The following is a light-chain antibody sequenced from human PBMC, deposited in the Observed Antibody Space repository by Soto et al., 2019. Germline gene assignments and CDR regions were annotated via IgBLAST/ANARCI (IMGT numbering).Light chain of an antibody. CDR2: DVS. CDR3: IQGTPAPWT. J-gene: IGKJ1*01. Sequence: EVVMTQSPFSLPVTLGQPASISCRSSQSLVNSDGNTYLIWFQQRPGQSQKRVIYDVSNRDSEVPDKFSGSLSGTDCTQEISRLEAEYVVVYYCIQGTPAPWTFGQGTKVEMK. V-gene: IGKV2-30*01. CDR1: QSLVNSDGNTY.